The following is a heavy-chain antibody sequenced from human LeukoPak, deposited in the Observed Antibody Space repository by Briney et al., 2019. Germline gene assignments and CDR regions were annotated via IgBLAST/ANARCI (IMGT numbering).Heavy chain of an antibody. Sequence: SQTLSLTCTVSGGSISSGGYYWRWIRQHPGKGLEWIGYVYYSGSTYYNPSLKSRVTISVDTSKNQFSLKLSSVTAADTAVYYCARGPSEDSSGYPNSNIDYWGQGTLVTVSS. V-gene: IGHV4-31*03. CDR2: VYYSGST. J-gene: IGHJ4*02. CDR1: GGSISSGGYY. CDR3: ARGPSEDSSGYPNSNIDY. D-gene: IGHD3-22*01.